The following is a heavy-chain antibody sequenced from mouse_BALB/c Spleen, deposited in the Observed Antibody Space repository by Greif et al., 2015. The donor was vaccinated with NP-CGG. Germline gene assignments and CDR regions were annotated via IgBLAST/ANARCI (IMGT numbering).Heavy chain of an antibody. D-gene: IGHD1-1*01. CDR2: IHPGSGGT. J-gene: IGHJ3*01. CDR1: GYTFTDYE. CDR3: TRWDYYGSSALWFAY. Sequence: QVQLKDSGAELVRPGAPVKLSCKALGYTFTDYEMHWVKQTPVHGLEWIGAIHPGSGGTAYNQKFKGKATLTADKSSSTAYMELSSLTSEDSAVYYCTRWDYYGSSALWFAYWGQGTLVTVSA. V-gene: IGHV1-15*01.